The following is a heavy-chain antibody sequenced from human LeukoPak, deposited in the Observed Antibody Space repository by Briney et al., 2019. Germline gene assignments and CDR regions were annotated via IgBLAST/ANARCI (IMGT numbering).Heavy chain of an antibody. CDR1: GFTFSSYA. Sequence: GGSLRLSCAASGFTFSSYAMSWVRQAPGKGLEWVSAISGSGGSTYYADSVKGRFTISRDNSKNTLYLQMNSLRAEDTAVYYCAKDVHVDIVGLRLGLDYWGQGTLVTVSS. J-gene: IGHJ4*02. CDR3: AKDVHVDIVGLRLGLDY. V-gene: IGHV3-23*01. D-gene: IGHD5-12*01. CDR2: ISGSGGST.